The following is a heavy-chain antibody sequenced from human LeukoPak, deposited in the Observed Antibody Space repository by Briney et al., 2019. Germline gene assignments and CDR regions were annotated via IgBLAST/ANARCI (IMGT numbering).Heavy chain of an antibody. V-gene: IGHV4-59*01. J-gene: IGHJ4*02. CDR1: GGSISSYY. CDR2: IYYSGST. D-gene: IGHD5-24*01. Sequence: SETLSLTCTVSGGSISSYYRSWIRQPPGKGLEWIGYIYYSGSTNYNPSLKSRVTISVDTSKNQFSLKLSSVTAADTAVYYCARDSRDGYNQFDYWGQGTLVTVSS. CDR3: ARDSRDGYNQFDY.